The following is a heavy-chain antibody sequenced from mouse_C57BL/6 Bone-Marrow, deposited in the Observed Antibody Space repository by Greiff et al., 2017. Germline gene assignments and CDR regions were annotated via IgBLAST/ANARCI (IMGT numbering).Heavy chain of an antibody. Sequence: EVKLQQSGAELVRPGASVKLSCTASGFNIKDDYMHWVKQRPEQGLEWIGWIDPENGDTEYASKFQGKATITTDTSSNTAYLQLSSLTAEDTAVYYGTTFPWGGQGTLVTVSA. CDR1: GFNIKDDY. CDR3: TTFPW. V-gene: IGHV14-4*01. J-gene: IGHJ3*01. CDR2: IDPENGDT.